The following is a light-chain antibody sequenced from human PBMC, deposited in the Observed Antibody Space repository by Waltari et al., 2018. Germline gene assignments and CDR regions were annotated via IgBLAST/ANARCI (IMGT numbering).Light chain of an antibody. CDR1: SSNIGAGYD. CDR3: QSYDSSLSGSNV. Sequence: QSVLTQPPSVSGAPGQRVTIPCTGSSSNIGAGYDVHWYQQLPGTAPKLLIYCNSNRPSGVPDRFSGSKSGTSASLAITGLQAEDEADYYCQSYDSSLSGSNVFGTGTKVTVL. CDR2: CNS. J-gene: IGLJ1*01. V-gene: IGLV1-40*01.